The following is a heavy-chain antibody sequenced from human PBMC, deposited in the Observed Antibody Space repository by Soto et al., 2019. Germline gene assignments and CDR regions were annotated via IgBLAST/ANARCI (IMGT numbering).Heavy chain of an antibody. Sequence: QVQLQESGPGLVKPSQTLALTCTVSGGSISSGGYYWSWIRQHPGKGLEWIGYIYYSGTTNYNPSLKSRVTISIDTSKNQFSLELTSVTAADTAVYYCAREEGAVTTGGYYYYCGVDVWGQGTTVTVSS. V-gene: IGHV4-31*03. CDR1: GGSISSGGYY. D-gene: IGHD4-17*01. CDR3: AREEGAVTTGGYYYYCGVDV. CDR2: IYYSGTT. J-gene: IGHJ6*02.